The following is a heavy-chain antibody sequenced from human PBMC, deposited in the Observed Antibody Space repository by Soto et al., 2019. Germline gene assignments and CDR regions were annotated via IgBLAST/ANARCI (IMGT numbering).Heavy chain of an antibody. CDR2: ISSSSSYI. D-gene: IGHD1-20*01. J-gene: IGHJ6*03. CDR3: ARDLSYNWNNRGSDYYYYMDV. V-gene: IGHV3-21*01. Sequence: GGSLRLSCAASGFTFSSYSMNWVRQAPGKGLEWVSSISSSSSYIYYADSVKGRFTISRDNAKNSLYLQMNSLRAEDTAVYYCARDLSYNWNNRGSDYYYYMDVWGKGTTVTVSS. CDR1: GFTFSSYS.